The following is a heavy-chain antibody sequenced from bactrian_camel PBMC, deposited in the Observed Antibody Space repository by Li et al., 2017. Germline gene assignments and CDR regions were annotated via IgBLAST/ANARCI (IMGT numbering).Heavy chain of an antibody. V-gene: IGHV3S42*01. CDR2: IDRDGST. CDR3: AATYGGSCWLNDYDYTY. J-gene: IGHJ4*01. CDR1: GYSYSSYY. D-gene: IGHD6*01. Sequence: DVQLVESGGGSVQAGGSLRLSCAASGYSYSSYYMGWFRQTPGKEREGVAAIDRDGSTRYADSVKGRFSISQDNSKNTLYLQMNSLEPEDTAMYHCAATYGGSCWLNDYDYTYWGQGTQVTVS.